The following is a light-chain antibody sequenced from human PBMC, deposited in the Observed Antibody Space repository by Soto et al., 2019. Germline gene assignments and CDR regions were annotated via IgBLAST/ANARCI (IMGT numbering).Light chain of an antibody. CDR1: NSNIGNNY. J-gene: IGLJ2*01. V-gene: IGLV1-51*01. CDR2: DND. CDR3: GTWDTSLIAGV. Sequence: QSVLTQPPSVSAAPGQTVTISCSGSNSNIGNNYVSWYQMLPGTAPKLLIYDNDKRASGTPDRFSGSKSGTSATLDITGLQTGDGADYYCGTWDTSLIAGVFGGGTKLTVL.